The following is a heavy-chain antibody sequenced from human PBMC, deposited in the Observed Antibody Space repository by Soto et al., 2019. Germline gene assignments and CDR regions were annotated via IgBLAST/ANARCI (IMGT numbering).Heavy chain of an antibody. CDR2: IRDNSGGT. Sequence: EVQLLESGGGLAQPGGSLRLSCAASGLTISSNAMSWVRQAPGQGLEWVSMIRDNSGGTYYADSVKGRFTVSRDNSRNTLYLQINSLRAEETAVYYCAKDRGDGSGYPIFDYWGQGALVTVSS. D-gene: IGHD3-22*01. CDR3: AKDRGDGSGYPIFDY. CDR1: GLTISSNA. V-gene: IGHV3-23*01. J-gene: IGHJ4*02.